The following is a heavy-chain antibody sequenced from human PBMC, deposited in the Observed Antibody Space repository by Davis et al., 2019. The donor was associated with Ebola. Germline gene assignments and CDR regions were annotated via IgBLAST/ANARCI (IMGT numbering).Heavy chain of an antibody. J-gene: IGHJ4*02. CDR2: IYNSGST. D-gene: IGHD6-13*01. CDR1: GGSISSSNYY. Sequence: MPSETLSLTCTVSGGSISSSNYYWAWIRQPPGKGLEWIGNIYNSGSTHYNPSLQSRVTFSVDTSKNQFSLNLRSMTAADTAVYYCARRLSSPYFDYWGQGTLVTVSS. V-gene: IGHV4-39*01. CDR3: ARRLSSPYFDY.